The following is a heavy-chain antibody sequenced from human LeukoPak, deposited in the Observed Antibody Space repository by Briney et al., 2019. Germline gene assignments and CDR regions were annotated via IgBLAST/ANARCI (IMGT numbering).Heavy chain of an antibody. V-gene: IGHV1-69*01. CDR1: GGTFSSHS. CDR3: MRGRDAYKSNTFDI. CDR2: IIPIFGTS. D-gene: IGHD5-24*01. Sequence: ASVKVSCKAFGGTFSSHSISWVRQAPGQGLEWMGGIIPIFGTSNYAQKFQGRVTISADESTSTAYMELRSLRSEDTVVYYCMRGRDAYKSNTFDIWGQGTMVTVSS. J-gene: IGHJ3*02.